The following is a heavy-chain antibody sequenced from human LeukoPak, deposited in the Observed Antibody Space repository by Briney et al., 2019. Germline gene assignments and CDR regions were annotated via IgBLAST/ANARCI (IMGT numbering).Heavy chain of an antibody. CDR3: ARADLGGSCLH. CDR1: GFTFSSYS. Sequence: GGSLRLSCAASGFTFSSYSMNWVRQAPGKGLEWVSSISSSSSYIHYADSVKGRFTISRDNAKNPLYLQMNSLRAEDTAVYYCARADLGGSCLHWGQGTLVTVSP. CDR2: ISSSSSYI. D-gene: IGHD2-15*01. J-gene: IGHJ4*02. V-gene: IGHV3-21*01.